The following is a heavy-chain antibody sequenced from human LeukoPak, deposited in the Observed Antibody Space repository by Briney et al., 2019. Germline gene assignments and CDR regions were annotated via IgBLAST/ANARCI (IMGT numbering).Heavy chain of an antibody. CDR2: ISSSGSTT. V-gene: IGHV3-11*01. Sequence: PGGSLRLSCAASGFTFSDYYMSWIRQAPGKGLEWVSYISSSGSTTYYADSVKGRFTISRDNAKNSLYLQMNSLRAEDTAVYYCARDLLYGVRGVNGYWGQGTLVTVSS. D-gene: IGHD3-10*01. J-gene: IGHJ4*02. CDR3: ARDLLYGVRGVNGY. CDR1: GFTFSDYY.